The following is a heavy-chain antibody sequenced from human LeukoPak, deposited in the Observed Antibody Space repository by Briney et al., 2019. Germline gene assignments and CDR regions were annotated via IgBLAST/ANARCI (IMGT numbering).Heavy chain of an antibody. D-gene: IGHD1-20*01. V-gene: IGHV3-7*01. J-gene: IGHJ6*02. CDR3: ARETDNWNGEDYYYGMDV. CDR1: GFTFSSYA. CDR2: IKQDGSEK. Sequence: GRSLRLSCAASGFTFSSYAMHWVRQAPGKGLEWVANIKQDGSEKYYVDSVKGRFTISRDNAKNSLYLQMNSLRAEDTAVYYCARETDNWNGEDYYYGMDVWGQGTTVTVSS.